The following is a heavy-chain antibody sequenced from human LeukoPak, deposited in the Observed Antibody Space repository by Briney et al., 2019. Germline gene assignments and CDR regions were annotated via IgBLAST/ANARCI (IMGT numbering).Heavy chain of an antibody. CDR2: ISGSGGST. CDR3: AREGAHYDILTGYFFPLDY. CDR1: GFTFSSYA. D-gene: IGHD3-9*01. Sequence: GGSLRLSCAASGFTFSSYAMSWVRQAPGKGLEWVSAISGSGGSTYYADSVKGRFTISRDNSKNTLYLQMNSLRAEDTAVYYCAREGAHYDILTGYFFPLDYWGQGTLVTVSS. J-gene: IGHJ4*02. V-gene: IGHV3-23*01.